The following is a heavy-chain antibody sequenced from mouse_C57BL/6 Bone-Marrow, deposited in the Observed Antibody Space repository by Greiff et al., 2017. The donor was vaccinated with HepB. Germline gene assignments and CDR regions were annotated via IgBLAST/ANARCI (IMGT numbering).Heavy chain of an antibody. CDR1: GYTFTSYN. Sequence: QVQLQQSGAELVRPGASVKMSCKASGYTFTSYNMHWVKQTPRQGLEWIGAIYPGNGDTSYNQKFKGKATLTVDKSSSTAYMQLSSLTSEDSAVYFCASFYYYGSSGAMDYWGQGTSVTVSS. V-gene: IGHV1-12*01. CDR2: IYPGNGDT. D-gene: IGHD1-1*01. CDR3: ASFYYYGSSGAMDY. J-gene: IGHJ4*01.